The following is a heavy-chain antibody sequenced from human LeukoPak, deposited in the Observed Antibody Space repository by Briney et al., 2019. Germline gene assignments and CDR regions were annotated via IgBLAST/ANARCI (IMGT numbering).Heavy chain of an antibody. V-gene: IGHV4-4*07. CDR3: ARDMHSFGYYFDY. Sequence: SETLSLTCTVSGGSISGYYWSWIRQPAGKGLEWIGLIYSSGSTNYNSSLESRVTMSVDASKHQFSLKLTSVTAADTAVYRCARDMHSFGYYFDYWGQGILVTVSS. CDR2: IYSSGST. D-gene: IGHD5-18*01. J-gene: IGHJ4*02. CDR1: GGSISGYY.